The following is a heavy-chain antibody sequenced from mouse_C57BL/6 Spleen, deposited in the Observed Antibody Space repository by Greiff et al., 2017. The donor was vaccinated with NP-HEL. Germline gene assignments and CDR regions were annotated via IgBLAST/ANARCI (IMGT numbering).Heavy chain of an antibody. V-gene: IGHV5-17*01. CDR2: ISSVSSTI. D-gene: IGHD2-4*01. CDR1: GFTFSDYG. J-gene: IGHJ3*01. CDR3: ARPYYDSPWFAY. Sequence: EVQVVESGGGLVKPGGSLKLSCAASGFTFSDYGMHWVRQAPEKGLEWVAYISSVSSTIYYADTVKGRFTISRDNAKNTLFLQMTSLRSEDTAMYYCARPYYDSPWFAYWGQGTLVTVSA.